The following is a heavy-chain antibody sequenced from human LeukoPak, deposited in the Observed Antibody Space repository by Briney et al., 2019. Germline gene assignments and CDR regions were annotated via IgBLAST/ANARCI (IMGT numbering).Heavy chain of an antibody. D-gene: IGHD4-17*01. J-gene: IGHJ3*02. CDR3: AKLTTVTRAFEI. CDR2: IHYSGTT. Sequence: SETLSLTCTVSGGSISSYDSYWSWLRQHPGKGLEWIGYIHYSGTTYYDPSSPLKSRVTISVDTSKNQFSLKLNSVTVADTAVYFCAKLTTVTRAFEIWAQGTMVTVSS. CDR1: GGSISSYDSY. V-gene: IGHV4-31*03.